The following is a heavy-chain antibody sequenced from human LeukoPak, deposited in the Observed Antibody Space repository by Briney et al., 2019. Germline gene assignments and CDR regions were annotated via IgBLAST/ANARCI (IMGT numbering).Heavy chain of an antibody. CDR2: ISGSGGDT. D-gene: IGHD6-13*01. Sequence: GGSLRLSCAASGLTFNSYAMSWVRQAPGKGLEWVSAISGSGGDTYYADSVKGRFTISRDNPKNTLYLQMNSLRAEDTAVYYCAKAGSSWYLDYWGQGTLATVSS. CDR3: AKAGSSWYLDY. J-gene: IGHJ4*02. V-gene: IGHV3-23*01. CDR1: GLTFNSYA.